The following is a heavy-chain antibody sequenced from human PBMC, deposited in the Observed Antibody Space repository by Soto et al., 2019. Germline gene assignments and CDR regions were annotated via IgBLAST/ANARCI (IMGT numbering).Heavy chain of an antibody. Sequence: QVQLVQSGAEVKKPGSSVKVSCKASGGTFSSYTISWVRQAPGQGLEWMGRIIPILGIANYAQKFQGRVTTTAEKSTSTAYMELSSLGSEDTAVYYCALAPFCCGGSCYSVSGGMDVWGQGTTVTVSS. D-gene: IGHD2-15*01. CDR1: GGTFSSYT. V-gene: IGHV1-69*02. CDR2: IIPILGIA. J-gene: IGHJ6*02. CDR3: ALAPFCCGGSCYSVSGGMDV.